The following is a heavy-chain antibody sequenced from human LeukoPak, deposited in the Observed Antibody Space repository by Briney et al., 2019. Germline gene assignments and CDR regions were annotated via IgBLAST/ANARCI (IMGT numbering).Heavy chain of an antibody. CDR3: ARVVITSANWFDP. CDR1: GYTFTGYY. J-gene: IGHJ5*02. V-gene: IGHV1-2*02. CDR2: INPNSGGT. Sequence: GASVKVSCKASGYTFTGYYMHWVRQAPGQGLEWMGWINPNSGGTNYAQKFQGRVTITADKSTSTAYMELSSLRSEDTAVYYCARVVITSANWFDPWGQGTLVTVSS. D-gene: IGHD2/OR15-2a*01.